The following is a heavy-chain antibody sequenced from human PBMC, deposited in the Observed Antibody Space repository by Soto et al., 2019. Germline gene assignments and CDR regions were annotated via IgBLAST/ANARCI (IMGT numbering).Heavy chain of an antibody. J-gene: IGHJ4*02. CDR2: IYYSGST. D-gene: IGHD5-12*01. V-gene: IGHV4-39*01. CDR3: ARQSTKDSGYDFSGNRRGYFDY. CDR1: GGSISSSSYY. Sequence: QLQLQESGPGLVKPSETLSLTCTVSGGSISSSSYYWGWIRQPPGKGLEWIGSIYYSGSTYYNPSLKSRVTISVDTSKNQFSLKLSSVTAADTAVYYCARQSTKDSGYDFSGNRRGYFDYWGQGTLVTVSS.